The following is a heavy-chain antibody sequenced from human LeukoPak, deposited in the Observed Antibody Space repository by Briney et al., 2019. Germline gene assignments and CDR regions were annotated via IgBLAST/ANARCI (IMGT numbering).Heavy chain of an antibody. CDR2: IIPIFGIA. V-gene: IGHV1-69*10. J-gene: IGHJ3*02. Sequence: SVKVSCKASGGTFSSYAISWVRQAPGQGLEWRGGIIPIFGIANYAQKFQGRVTITADKSTSTAYMELSSLRSEDTAVYYCARVRGGGPDAFDIWGQGTMVTVSS. CDR1: GGTFSSYA. D-gene: IGHD2-15*01. CDR3: ARVRGGGPDAFDI.